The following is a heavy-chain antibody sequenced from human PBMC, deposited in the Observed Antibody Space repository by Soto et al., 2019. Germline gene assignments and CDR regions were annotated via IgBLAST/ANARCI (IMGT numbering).Heavy chain of an antibody. V-gene: IGHV4-59*01. CDR3: ARGVGLWRGGSGPFGDAFDI. CDR1: GGSISSYY. Sequence: SETLSLTCTVSGGSISSYYWSWIRQPPGKGLEWIGYIYYSGSTNYNPSLKSRVTISVDTSKNQFSLKLSSVTAADTAVYYCARGVGLWRGGSGPFGDAFDIWGQGTMVTVSS. J-gene: IGHJ3*02. CDR2: IYYSGST. D-gene: IGHD3-16*01.